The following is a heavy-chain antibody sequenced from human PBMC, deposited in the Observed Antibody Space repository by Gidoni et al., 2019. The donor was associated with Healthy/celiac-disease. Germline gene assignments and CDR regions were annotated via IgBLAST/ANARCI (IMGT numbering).Heavy chain of an antibody. CDR2: IYYSGST. V-gene: IGHV4-39*07. CDR1: GGSISSSSYY. CDR3: ARDGSGSNYFDY. Sequence: QLQLQESGPGLVKPSETLSLTCPVSGGSISSSSYYWGWIRQPPGKGLEWIGSIYYSGSTYYNPSLKSRVTISVDTSKNQFSLKLSSVTAADTAVYYCARDGSGSNYFDYWGQGTLVTVSS. D-gene: IGHD3-10*01. J-gene: IGHJ4*02.